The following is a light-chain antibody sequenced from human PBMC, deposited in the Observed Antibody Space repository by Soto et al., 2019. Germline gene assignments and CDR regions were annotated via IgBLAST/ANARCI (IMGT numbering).Light chain of an antibody. J-gene: IGKJ2*01. V-gene: IGKV3-15*01. CDR3: QQYNNWPPYT. Sequence: EIVMTQSPATLSVSPGERATLSCRASQSVGSNLAWYQQKPGQDPRLLIYGSSTTATGIPARFSGSGSGTEFTLTISSLQSEDFAVYYCQQYNNWPPYTFGQGTKLEI. CDR1: QSVGSN. CDR2: GSS.